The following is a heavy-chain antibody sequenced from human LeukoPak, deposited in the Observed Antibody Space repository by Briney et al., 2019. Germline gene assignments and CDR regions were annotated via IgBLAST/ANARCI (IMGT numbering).Heavy chain of an antibody. D-gene: IGHD2-8*01. CDR3: ARDNGNKYYFDY. Sequence: GGSLRLSCAASGFTFSSYSMNWVRQAPGKGLEWVSSISSSSSYIYYADSVKGRFTISRDNAKKSLYLQMNSLRAEDTAVYYCARDNGNKYYFDYWGQGTLVTVSS. V-gene: IGHV3-21*04. CDR1: GFTFSSYS. CDR2: ISSSSSYI. J-gene: IGHJ4*02.